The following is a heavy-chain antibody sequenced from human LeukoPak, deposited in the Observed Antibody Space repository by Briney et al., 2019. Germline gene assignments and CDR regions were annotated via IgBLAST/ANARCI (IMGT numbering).Heavy chain of an antibody. CDR2: ISYDGSNK. CDR3: ARDRLSGYSYGPIDY. D-gene: IGHD5-18*01. CDR1: GFTFSSYA. V-gene: IGHV3-30-3*01. Sequence: GGSLRLSCAASGFTFSSYAMHWVRQAPGKRLEWVAVISYDGSNKYYADSVKGRFTISRDNSKNTLYLQMNSLRAEDTAVYYCARDRLSGYSYGPIDYWGQGTLVTVSS. J-gene: IGHJ4*02.